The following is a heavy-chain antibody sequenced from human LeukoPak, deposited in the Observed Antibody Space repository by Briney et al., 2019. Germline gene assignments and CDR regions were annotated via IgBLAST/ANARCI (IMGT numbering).Heavy chain of an antibody. CDR2: IYSDNT. CDR3: ARRAGAYSHPYDY. D-gene: IGHD4/OR15-4a*01. J-gene: IGHJ4*02. CDR1: GFTVSTNS. Sequence: GGSPRLSCTVSGFTVSTNSMSWVRQAPGKGLEWVSLIYSDNTHYSDSVKGRFTISRDNSKNTLYLQMNSLRAEDTAVYYCARRAGAYSHPYDYWGQGTLVTVSS. V-gene: IGHV3-53*01.